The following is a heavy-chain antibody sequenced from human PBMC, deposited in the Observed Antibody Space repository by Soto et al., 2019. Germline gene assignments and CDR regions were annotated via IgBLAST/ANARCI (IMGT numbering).Heavy chain of an antibody. CDR1: GYTFTSYG. V-gene: IGHV1-69*13. Sequence: SVKVSCKASGYTFTSYGYAWVRQAPGQGLEWMGGIIPIFGAANYAQKFQGRVTITADESTSTAYMELSSLRSEDTAVYYCARDTGWFGGAGSAFDVWGQGTMVTVSS. D-gene: IGHD3-10*01. J-gene: IGHJ3*01. CDR2: IIPIFGAA. CDR3: ARDTGWFGGAGSAFDV.